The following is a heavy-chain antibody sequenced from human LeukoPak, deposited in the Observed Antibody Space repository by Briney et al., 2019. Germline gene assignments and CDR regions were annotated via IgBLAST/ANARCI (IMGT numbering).Heavy chain of an antibody. CDR3: APSPYNNGWYFFDY. J-gene: IGHJ4*02. Sequence: ASVKVSCKASGYTFTGYSTHWVRQAPGQGLEWMGWINPNSGGTNYAQKFQGRVTMTRDTSISTAYMELSRLRSDDTAVYYCAPSPYNNGWYFFDYWGQGTLVTVSS. CDR1: GYTFTGYS. CDR2: INPNSGGT. D-gene: IGHD6-19*01. V-gene: IGHV1-2*02.